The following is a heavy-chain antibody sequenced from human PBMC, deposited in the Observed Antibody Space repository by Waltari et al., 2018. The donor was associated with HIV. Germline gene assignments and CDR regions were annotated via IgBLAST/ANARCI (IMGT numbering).Heavy chain of an antibody. J-gene: IGHJ3*02. V-gene: IGHV1-69*13. D-gene: IGHD1-26*01. CDR2: IIPIFGTA. CDR3: ARGHSGSSDDAFDI. CDR1: GGPFSSYA. Sequence: QVQLVQSGAEEKKPGSSVKVSCKAAGGPFSSYANGGVRQAPGQGLEWMGGIIPIFGTANYAQKFQGRVTITADESTSTAYMELSSLRSEDTAVYYCARGHSGSSDDAFDIWGQGTMVTVSS.